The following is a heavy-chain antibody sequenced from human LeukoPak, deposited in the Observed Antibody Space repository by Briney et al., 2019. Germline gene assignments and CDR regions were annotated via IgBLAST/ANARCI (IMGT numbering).Heavy chain of an antibody. CDR1: GFTFSSYA. CDR3: ARDGRSTWYGVGYFDY. J-gene: IGHJ4*02. Sequence: AGGSLRLSCAASGFTFSSYAMSWVRQAPGKGLEWISYIRSSGSTIYYADSVKGRFTISRENAKNSLYLQMNSLRAEDTAVYYCARDGRSTWYGVGYFDYWGQGTLVTVSS. CDR2: IRSSGSTI. D-gene: IGHD6-13*01. V-gene: IGHV3-48*03.